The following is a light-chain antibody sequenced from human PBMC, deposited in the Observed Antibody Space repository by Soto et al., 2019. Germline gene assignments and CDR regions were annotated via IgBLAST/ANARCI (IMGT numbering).Light chain of an antibody. CDR1: SSNIGAGYD. CDR2: GNT. J-gene: IGLJ1*01. CDR3: QSHDTSLSGYV. V-gene: IGLV1-40*01. Sequence: QSVLTQPPSVSGDPGQRVTISCTGSSSNIGAGYDVHWYQQLPGTAPKLLIYGNTNRPSGVPDRFSGSKSGTSASLAITGLQAEDEADYYCQSHDTSLSGYVFGTGTKLTVL.